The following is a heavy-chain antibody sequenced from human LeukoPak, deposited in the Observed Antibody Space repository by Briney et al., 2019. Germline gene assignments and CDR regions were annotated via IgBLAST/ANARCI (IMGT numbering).Heavy chain of an antibody. V-gene: IGHV1-18*01. CDR3: ARDIVVVTAIPLDY. CDR1: GYTFTSYG. D-gene: IGHD2-21*02. CDR2: ISAYNGNT. J-gene: IGHJ4*02. Sequence: VKVSCKASGYTFTSYGISWVRQAPGQGLEWMGWISAYNGNTNYAQKLQGRVTMTTDTSTSTAYMELRSLRSDDTAVYYCARDIVVVTAIPLDYWGQGTLVTVSS.